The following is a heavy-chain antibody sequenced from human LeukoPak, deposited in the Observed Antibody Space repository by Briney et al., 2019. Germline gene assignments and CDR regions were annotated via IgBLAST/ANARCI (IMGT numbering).Heavy chain of an antibody. CDR3: ARHVYIGYYSYYMDV. V-gene: IGHV4-39*01. CDR1: GGSISSISYY. Sequence: PSETLSLTCTVSGGSISSISYYWAWIRQPPGKGLEWIGSMYYSGSTYYNPSLKSRVTISVDTSKNQLSLKLSSVTAADTAMYYCARHVYIGYYSYYMDVWGKGTTVTISS. CDR2: MYYSGST. J-gene: IGHJ6*03.